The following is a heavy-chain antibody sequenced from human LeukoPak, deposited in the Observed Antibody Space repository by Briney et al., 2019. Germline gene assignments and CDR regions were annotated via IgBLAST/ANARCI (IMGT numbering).Heavy chain of an antibody. CDR3: TRHGSSSSRRMDV. V-gene: IGHV3-73*01. J-gene: IGHJ6*03. Sequence: PGGSLRLSCAASGFTFSGSAMHWVRQASGKGLEWVGRIRSKANSYATAYAASVKGRFTISRDDSKNTAYLQMNSLKTEDTAVYHCTRHGSSSSRRMDVWGKGTTVTVSS. CDR1: GFTFSGSA. CDR2: IRSKANSYAT. D-gene: IGHD6-6*01.